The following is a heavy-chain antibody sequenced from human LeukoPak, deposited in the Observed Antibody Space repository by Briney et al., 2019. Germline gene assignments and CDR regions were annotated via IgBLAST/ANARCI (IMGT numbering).Heavy chain of an antibody. CDR3: AKDAVVPGSSGGYFDY. J-gene: IGHJ4*02. D-gene: IGHD3-10*01. V-gene: IGHV3-23*01. CDR2: GSGSGGST. Sequence: PVQPLDSPLTGSGSGGSTYYADSVKGRFTISRDNSKNTLYLQMNSLRAEDTAVYYCAKDAVVPGSSGGYFDYWGQGALVTVSS.